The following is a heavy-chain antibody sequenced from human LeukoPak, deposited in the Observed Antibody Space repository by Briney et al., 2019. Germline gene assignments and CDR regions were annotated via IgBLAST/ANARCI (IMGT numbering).Heavy chain of an antibody. V-gene: IGHV4-34*01. D-gene: IGHD4-17*01. CDR3: ARGRGDYVDYFDY. Sequence: SETLSLTCAVYGGSFSGYYWSWIRQPPGKGLEWIGEINHSGSTNYNPSLKSRVTIPVDTSKNQFSLKLSSVTAADTAVYYCARGRGDYVDYFDYWGQGTLVTVSS. CDR2: INHSGST. J-gene: IGHJ4*02. CDR1: GGSFSGYY.